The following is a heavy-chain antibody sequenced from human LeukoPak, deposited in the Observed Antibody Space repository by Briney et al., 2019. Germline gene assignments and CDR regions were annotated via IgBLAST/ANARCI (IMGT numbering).Heavy chain of an antibody. J-gene: IGHJ4*02. D-gene: IGHD3-10*01. V-gene: IGHV3-7*01. Sequence: PGGSLRLSCAASGFTFSSYWMSWVRQSPGKGLEWVANIKPDGSEKYYVDSVKGRFTISRDNAKNAPYLEMNSLRAGDTAVYYCARERMYSGSGSTYPYYDYWGQGTLVTVSS. CDR2: IKPDGSEK. CDR1: GFTFSSYW. CDR3: ARERMYSGSGSTYPYYDY.